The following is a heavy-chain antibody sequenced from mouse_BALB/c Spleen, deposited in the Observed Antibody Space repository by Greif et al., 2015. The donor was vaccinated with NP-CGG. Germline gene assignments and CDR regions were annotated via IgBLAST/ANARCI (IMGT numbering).Heavy chain of an antibody. D-gene: IGHD4-1*01. J-gene: IGHJ4*01. CDR1: GYTFTDYY. CDR3: ARRTGTEAMDY. V-gene: IGHV1-84*02. CDR2: IYPGSGNT. Sequence: QVQLQQSGPELVKPGASVKISCKASGYTFTDYYINWVKQKPGQGLEWIGWIYPGSGNTKYNEKFKGKATLTVDTSSSKAYMQFSSLTSEDTAVYFCARRTGTEAMDYWGQGTSVTVSS.